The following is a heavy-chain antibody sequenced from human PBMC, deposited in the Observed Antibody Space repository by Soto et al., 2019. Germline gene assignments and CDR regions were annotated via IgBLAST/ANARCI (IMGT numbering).Heavy chain of an antibody. V-gene: IGHV1-69*06. Sequence: SVKVSCKASGFTSSTHTITWVRQAPGQGLEWMGGIIPLFGTGHKAQKFQGRITIIADKSTSTAYMELSSLRSEDTAVYFCASGSAMGADHWGQGTLVTVSS. CDR1: GFTSSTHT. J-gene: IGHJ5*02. CDR2: IIPLFGTG. CDR3: ASGSAMGADH. D-gene: IGHD5-18*01.